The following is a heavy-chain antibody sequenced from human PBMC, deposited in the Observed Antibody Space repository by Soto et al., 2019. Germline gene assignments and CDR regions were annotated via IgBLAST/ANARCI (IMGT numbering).Heavy chain of an antibody. Sequence: QVQLVQSGAEVKKPGASVKVSCKASGYTFTGHYMHWVRQAPGQGLEWMGWINPHNGDTNYAQKSQGRVTMTRDTSISTAYMELSRLRSDDTAVFYCARERMNGLDVWGQGTMVTVSS. CDR3: ARERMNGLDV. CDR2: INPHNGDT. CDR1: GYTFTGHY. V-gene: IGHV1-2*02. J-gene: IGHJ6*02.